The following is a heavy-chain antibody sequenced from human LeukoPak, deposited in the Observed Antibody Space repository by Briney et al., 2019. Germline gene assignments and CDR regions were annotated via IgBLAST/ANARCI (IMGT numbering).Heavy chain of an antibody. V-gene: IGHV3-33*01. J-gene: IGHJ4*02. Sequence: GRSLRLSCAASGFTFNTYGMHWVRQAPGKGLEWVAVIWSDGSQKYYADSVKGRFTISRDNSKNTLFLQVNSLRVEDTAVYYCATSFGDYDAHSWGQGTLVTVSS. CDR1: GFTFNTYG. D-gene: IGHD4/OR15-4a*01. CDR2: IWSDGSQK. CDR3: ATSFGDYDAHS.